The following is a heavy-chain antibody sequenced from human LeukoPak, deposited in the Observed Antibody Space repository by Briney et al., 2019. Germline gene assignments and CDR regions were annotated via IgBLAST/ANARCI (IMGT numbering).Heavy chain of an antibody. CDR1: GYTFTSYA. CDR3: ARESPRSGSYYNYYYNGMDV. J-gene: IGHJ6*02. CDR2: INAGNGNT. D-gene: IGHD1-26*01. V-gene: IGHV1-3*01. Sequence: GASVKVSCKASGYTFTSYAMHWVRQAPGQRLEWMGWINAGNGNTKYSQKFQGRVTITRDTSASTAYMELSSLRSEDTAVYYCARESPRSGSYYNYYYNGMDVWGQGTTVTVSS.